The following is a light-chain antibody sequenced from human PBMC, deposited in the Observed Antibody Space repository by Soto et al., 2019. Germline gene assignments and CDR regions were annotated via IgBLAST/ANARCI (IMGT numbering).Light chain of an antibody. Sequence: EIVLTQSPATLSLSPGERATLSCRASQSVSSYLAWYQQKPGQAPMLLIYDASNRATGIPARFSGSGSGTDFTLTISSLEPEDFAVYYCQQRSNWLLTFGGGTKVAIK. V-gene: IGKV3-11*01. CDR2: DAS. J-gene: IGKJ4*01. CDR3: QQRSNWLLT. CDR1: QSVSSY.